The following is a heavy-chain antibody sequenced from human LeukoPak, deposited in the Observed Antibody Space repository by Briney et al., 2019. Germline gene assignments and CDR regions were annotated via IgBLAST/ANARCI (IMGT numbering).Heavy chain of an antibody. J-gene: IGHJ4*02. Sequence: GGSLRLSCAASGFTFSSYAMSWVRQAPGKGLEWVSAISGSGGSTYYADSVKGRFTTSRDNSKNTLYLQMNSLRAEDTAVYYCVKVPYRGFGELYIDYWGQGTLVTVSS. CDR2: ISGSGGST. D-gene: IGHD3-10*01. CDR1: GFTFSSYA. CDR3: VKVPYRGFGELYIDY. V-gene: IGHV3-23*01.